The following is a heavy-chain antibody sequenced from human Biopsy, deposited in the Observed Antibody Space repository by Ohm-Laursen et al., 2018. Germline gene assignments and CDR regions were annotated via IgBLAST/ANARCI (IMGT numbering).Heavy chain of an antibody. CDR2: MNPDSGGT. D-gene: IGHD3-10*01. CDR3: ARDSGDGSGNYGGCFDP. Sequence: SVKVSCKASGHTLTGHYMHWVRQAPGQGPEWMGWMNPDSGGTKDAQKFQGRVTMTRDTSISTAYMELSSLRSDDTAVYYCARDSGDGSGNYGGCFDPWGQGTLVTVSS. CDR1: GHTLTGHY. V-gene: IGHV1-2*02. J-gene: IGHJ5*02.